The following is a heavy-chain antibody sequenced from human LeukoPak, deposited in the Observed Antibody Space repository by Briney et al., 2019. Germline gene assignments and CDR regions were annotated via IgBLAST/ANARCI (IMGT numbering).Heavy chain of an antibody. CDR1: GFAFPDYS. CDR3: TRDGSYYFYYYMDV. J-gene: IGHJ6*03. Sequence: PGGSLRLSCTTSGFAFPDYSMTWVRQAPGKGLEWVGFIRSKASGETTGYAASVKGRFTISRDDSESIAYLQMNTLKTEDTAVYYCTRDGSYYFYYYMDVWGKGTTVTVSS. V-gene: IGHV3-49*04. D-gene: IGHD1-1*01. CDR2: IRSKASGETT.